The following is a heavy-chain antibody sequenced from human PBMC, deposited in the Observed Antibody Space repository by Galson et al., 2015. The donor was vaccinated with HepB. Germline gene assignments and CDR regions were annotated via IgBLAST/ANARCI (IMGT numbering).Heavy chain of an antibody. Sequence: SVKVSCKASGGTFSSYAISWVRQAPGQGLEWMGRIIPILGIANYAQKFQGGVTITADKSTSTAYMELSSLRSEDTAVYYCARARCSSTSCYARRTSYMDVWDKGTTVTVSS. V-gene: IGHV1-69*04. CDR1: GGTFSSYA. D-gene: IGHD2-2*01. CDR3: ARARCSSTSCYARRTSYMDV. J-gene: IGHJ6*03. CDR2: IIPILGIA.